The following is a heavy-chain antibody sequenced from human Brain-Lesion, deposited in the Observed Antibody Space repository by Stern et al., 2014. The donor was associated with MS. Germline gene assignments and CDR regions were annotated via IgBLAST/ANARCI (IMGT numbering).Heavy chain of an antibody. CDR3: ARGPLEGIDMKPFFYAMDV. Sequence: VQLVESGPGLVKPSQTLSLTCTVSGGSTSRRDYYWSWIRQPPGRGLEWIGSIYSSGNSFYNPSLHSRLTISLDTSKHQLTLRLNSVTATDTAVYYCARGPLEGIDMKPFFYAMDVWGQGTTVTVSS. CDR2: IYSSGNS. V-gene: IGHV4-30-4*01. D-gene: IGHD1-1*01. J-gene: IGHJ6*02. CDR1: GGSTSRRDYY.